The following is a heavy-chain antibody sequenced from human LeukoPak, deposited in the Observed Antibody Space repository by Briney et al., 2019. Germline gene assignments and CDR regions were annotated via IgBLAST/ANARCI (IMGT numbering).Heavy chain of an antibody. CDR3: ARVNLLGYCTNGVCPGGGLPFDY. D-gene: IGHD2-8*01. CDR1: GGSFSGYH. V-gene: IGHV4-34*01. CDR2: IDHSEST. J-gene: IGHJ4*02. Sequence: SETLSLTCAVYGGSFSGYHWSWIRQSPGKGLEWIGEIDHSESTNYNPSLKSRITISVDTSKNLFSLKLISVTAADSAVYYCARVNLLGYCTNGVCPGGGLPFDYWGRGTLVTVSS.